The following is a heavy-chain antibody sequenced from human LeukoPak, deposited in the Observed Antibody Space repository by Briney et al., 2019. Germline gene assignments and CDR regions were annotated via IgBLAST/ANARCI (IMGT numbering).Heavy chain of an antibody. D-gene: IGHD2-15*01. J-gene: IGHJ4*02. V-gene: IGHV4-59*08. Sequence: PSETLSLTCTVPGGSISSYYWSWIRQPPGKGLERIGYIYYSGSPYSNPSLKSRLTISVDTSKNQFSLKLSSVTAADTAVYYCARVLVDCSGGSCYYFDYWGQGTLVTVSS. CDR1: GGSISSYY. CDR2: IYYSGSP. CDR3: ARVLVDCSGGSCYYFDY.